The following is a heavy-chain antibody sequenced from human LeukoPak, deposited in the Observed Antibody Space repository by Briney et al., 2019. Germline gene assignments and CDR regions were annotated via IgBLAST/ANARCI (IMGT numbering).Heavy chain of an antibody. Sequence: GGSLRLSCAASGFTFSDYGMHGVRQAPGKGLEWVAVISYDGSNKYYADSVKGRFTISRDNSKSTLYLQMSSLRTEDTAVYYCSKDLSWGSWLLFYWGQGTLVTVSS. V-gene: IGHV3-30*18. J-gene: IGHJ4*02. CDR1: GFTFSDYG. D-gene: IGHD7-27*01. CDR2: ISYDGSNK. CDR3: SKDLSWGSWLLFY.